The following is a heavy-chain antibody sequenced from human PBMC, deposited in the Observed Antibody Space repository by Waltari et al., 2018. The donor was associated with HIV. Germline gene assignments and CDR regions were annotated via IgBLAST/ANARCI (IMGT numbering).Heavy chain of an antibody. CDR1: GGSITSDY. J-gene: IGHJ5*02. Sequence: QVQLQESGPGLVKPSETLSLTCTVSGGSITSDYCSWIRQPPGKGLEWIGSVSYSGNTNYNPSLKSRVTISVDTSKDQFSLKLSSVTAADTAVYYCATKLSGKGWFDPWGQGTLVTVSS. CDR3: ATKLSGKGWFDP. CDR2: VSYSGNT. V-gene: IGHV4-59*01. D-gene: IGHD3-10*01.